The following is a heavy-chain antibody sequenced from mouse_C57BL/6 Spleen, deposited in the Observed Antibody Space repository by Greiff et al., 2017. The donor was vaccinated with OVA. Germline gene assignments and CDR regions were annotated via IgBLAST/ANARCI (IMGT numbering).Heavy chain of an antibody. D-gene: IGHD1-1*01. J-gene: IGHJ4*01. CDR1: GYAFSSSW. CDR3: ARNHEGYYGSSYDYAMDY. Sequence: VKLVESGPELVKPGASVKISCKASGYAFSSSWMNWVKQRPGKGLEWIGRIYPGDGDTNYNGKFKGKATLTADKSSSTAYMQLSSLTSEDSAVYFCARNHEGYYGSSYDYAMDYWGQGTSVTVSS. CDR2: IYPGDGDT. V-gene: IGHV1-82*01.